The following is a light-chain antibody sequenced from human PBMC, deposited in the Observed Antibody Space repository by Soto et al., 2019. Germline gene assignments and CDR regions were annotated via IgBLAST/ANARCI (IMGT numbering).Light chain of an antibody. CDR2: GAS. CDR1: QSVDTY. Sequence: EIVMTQSPATLSVSPGERATLSCKASQSVDTYLAWYQQKPDQAPRLLIYGASTRAAGVPARFSGGGSGTEFTLTISSLQSEDFAIYHCQQYDNLPPWTFGQGTKVEIK. J-gene: IGKJ1*01. CDR3: QQYDNLPPWT. V-gene: IGKV3-15*01.